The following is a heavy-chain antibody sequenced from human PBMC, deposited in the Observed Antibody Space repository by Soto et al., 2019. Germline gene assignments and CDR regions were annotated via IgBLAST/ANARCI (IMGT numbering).Heavy chain of an antibody. D-gene: IGHD2-2*01. CDR3: ARERYEGRIDY. V-gene: IGHV4-59*01. CDR1: GGSISSYY. CDR2: IYYSGST. Sequence: SETLSLTCTVSGGSISSYYWGWIRQPPGKGLEWVAYIYYSGSTTYNPSLKSRVTMSVDTSKNQFSLNLSSVTAADTAVYYCARERYEGRIDYWGQGTLVTVSS. J-gene: IGHJ4*02.